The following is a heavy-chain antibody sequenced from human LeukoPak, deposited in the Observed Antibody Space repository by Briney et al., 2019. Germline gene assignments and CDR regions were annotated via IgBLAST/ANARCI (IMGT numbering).Heavy chain of an antibody. CDR3: ARVPLNYDFWSGYTYYYYYYGMDV. CDR2: ISSSSSYI. CDR1: GFTFSSYS. D-gene: IGHD3-3*01. Sequence: GGSLRLSCAASGFTFSSYSMNWVRQAPVKGLEWVSSISSSSSYIYYADSVKGRFTISRDNAKNSLYLQMNSLRAEDTAVYYCARVPLNYDFWSGYTYYYYYYGMDVWGQGTTVTVSS. J-gene: IGHJ6*02. V-gene: IGHV3-21*01.